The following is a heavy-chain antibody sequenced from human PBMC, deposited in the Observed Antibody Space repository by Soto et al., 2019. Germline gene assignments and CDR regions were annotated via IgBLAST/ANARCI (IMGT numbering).Heavy chain of an antibody. D-gene: IGHD5-18*01. J-gene: IGHJ4*02. CDR3: ARDRVDTAMVRFDY. V-gene: IGHV3-48*03. Sequence: EVQLVESGGGLVQPGGSLRLSCAASGFTFSSYEMNWVRQAPGKGLEWVSYISSSGSTIYDADSVKGRFTISRDNAKNSLYLQMNSLRAEDTAVYYCARDRVDTAMVRFDYWGQGTLVTVSS. CDR2: ISSSGSTI. CDR1: GFTFSSYE.